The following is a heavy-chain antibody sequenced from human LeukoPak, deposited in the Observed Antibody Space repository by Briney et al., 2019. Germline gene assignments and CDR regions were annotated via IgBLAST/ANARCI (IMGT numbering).Heavy chain of an antibody. CDR3: AKKGYYDGSGYYMYYFDH. V-gene: IGHV3-23*01. CDR1: GFTFSILD. CDR2: ISGSGGTA. Sequence: GGSLRLSCAASGFTFSILDMSWVRQAPGKGLEWVSAISGSGGTAYYADSVKGRFTISRDNSKNTLYLQMNSLRAEDTAVYYCAKKGYYDGSGYYMYYFDHWGQGTLVTVSS. J-gene: IGHJ4*02. D-gene: IGHD3-22*01.